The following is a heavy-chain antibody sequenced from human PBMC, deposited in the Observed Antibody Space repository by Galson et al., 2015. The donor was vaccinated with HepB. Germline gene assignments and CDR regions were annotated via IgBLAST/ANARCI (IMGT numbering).Heavy chain of an antibody. D-gene: IGHD2-15*01. CDR2: INWSSDTI. CDR3: VKDISQGLVESKGF. CDR1: GFTFDDYT. V-gene: IGHV3-9*01. J-gene: IGHJ4*02. Sequence: SLRLSCAASGFTFDDYTMHWVRQSPGKGLEWVSGINWSSDTIDYADSVKGRFTISRDNAKKSLYLQMNSLRAEDTAFYYCVKDISQGLVESKGFWGQGDLVRVSS.